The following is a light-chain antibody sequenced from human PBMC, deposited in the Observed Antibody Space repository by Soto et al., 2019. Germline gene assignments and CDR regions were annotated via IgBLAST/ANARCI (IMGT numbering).Light chain of an antibody. CDR2: GAT. CDR3: QQYGSSPRYT. V-gene: IGKV3-20*01. Sequence: EVVLTQSPGTLSLSPGERATLSCRASQSVSRSYLAWYQQKPGQAPRLLIYGATSRATGIPDRFRGSGSGTDLTLTISRLEPEDFEVYYCQQYGSSPRYTFGQGTRLEIK. CDR1: QSVSRSY. J-gene: IGKJ5*01.